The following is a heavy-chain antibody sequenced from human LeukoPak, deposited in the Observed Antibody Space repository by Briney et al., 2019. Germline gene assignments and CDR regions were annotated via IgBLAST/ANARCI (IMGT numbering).Heavy chain of an antibody. CDR1: GYTFTSYD. Sequence: ASVKVSCKASGYTFTSYDINWVRQATGQGLGWMGWMNPNSGNTGYAQKFQGRVTMTRNTSISTAYMELSSLRSEDTAVYYCARSRGYSGYDPLDLDYWGQGTLVTVSS. V-gene: IGHV1-8*01. CDR3: ARSRGYSGYDPLDLDY. D-gene: IGHD5-12*01. J-gene: IGHJ4*02. CDR2: MNPNSGNT.